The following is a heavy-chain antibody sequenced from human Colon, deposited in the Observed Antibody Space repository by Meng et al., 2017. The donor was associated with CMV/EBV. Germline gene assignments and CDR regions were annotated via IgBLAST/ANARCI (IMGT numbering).Heavy chain of an antibody. J-gene: IGHJ4*02. Sequence: ASVKVSCKASGDTPPGYTMYWVRQAPGQGLEWLGWVNPDTKTTRYSQKFEGRVAITTDSSTNTVYMHLDGLTSDDTAVYYCARGPLSGWQPDWGQGMLVTVSS. CDR3: ARGPLSGWQPD. V-gene: IGHV1-8*01. CDR2: VNPDTKTT. D-gene: IGHD6-19*01. CDR1: GDTPPGYT.